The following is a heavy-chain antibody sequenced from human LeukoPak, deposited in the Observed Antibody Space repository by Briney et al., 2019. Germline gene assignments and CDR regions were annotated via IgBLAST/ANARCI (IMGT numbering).Heavy chain of an antibody. Sequence: GESLKISCKGSGYNFNTYWVAWVRQLPGRGLEWMGIIRPMNSDVRYSPSFQGQVAISADRSINTAYLQWSSLTASDTAMYYCASRPFETTVVPWDFYWGQGTQVTVSS. CDR2: IRPMNSDV. CDR3: ASRPFETTVVPWDFY. V-gene: IGHV5-51*01. CDR1: GYNFNTYW. J-gene: IGHJ4*02. D-gene: IGHD4-17*01.